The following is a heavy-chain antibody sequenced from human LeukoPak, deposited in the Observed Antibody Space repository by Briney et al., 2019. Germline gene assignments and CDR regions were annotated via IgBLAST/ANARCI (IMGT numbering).Heavy chain of an antibody. D-gene: IGHD2-8*01. CDR3: AGSLGYCTSNVCYLKY. J-gene: IGHJ4*02. CDR1: GYTFTIYG. CDR2: ISAQHGQT. Sequence: ASVKVSCKASGYTFTIYGISWVRQAPGQGLEWMGWISAQHGQTEYAPNSQDRVTMTTDTYTNTAYMELRRLRSDDTAVYYCAGSLGYCTSNVCYLKYWGQGTLVTVSS. V-gene: IGHV1-18*01.